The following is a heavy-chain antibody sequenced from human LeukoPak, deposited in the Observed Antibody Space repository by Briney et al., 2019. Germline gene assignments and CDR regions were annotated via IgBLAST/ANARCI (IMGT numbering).Heavy chain of an antibody. CDR2: MNPNSGNT. V-gene: IGHV1-8*02. CDR3: ARGGRGYSYGYYYYYMDV. CDR1: GYTFTSYD. D-gene: IGHD5-18*01. J-gene: IGHJ6*03. Sequence: GASVKVSCKASGYTFTSYDINWVRQATGQGLEWMGWMNPNSGNTGYAQKFQGRVTMTRNTSISTAYMELSSLRSDDTAVYYCARGGRGYSYGYYYYYMDVWGKGTTVTVSS.